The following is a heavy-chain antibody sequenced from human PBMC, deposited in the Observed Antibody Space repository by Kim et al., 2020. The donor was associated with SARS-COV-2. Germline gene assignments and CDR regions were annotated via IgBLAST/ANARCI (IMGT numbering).Heavy chain of an antibody. CDR3: ARSHTDYSPFDM. V-gene: IGHV1-2*06. CDR2: SRPNSGGA. Sequence: ASVKVSCKASGYIFTSYYIHWVRQAPGQGLEWMGRSRPNSGGAESAQKFQGRVTITRDTSISTAYMELSRLTSDDTAVYFCARSHTDYSPFDMWGQGTILTVS. J-gene: IGHJ3*02. D-gene: IGHD2-21*01. CDR1: GYIFTSYY.